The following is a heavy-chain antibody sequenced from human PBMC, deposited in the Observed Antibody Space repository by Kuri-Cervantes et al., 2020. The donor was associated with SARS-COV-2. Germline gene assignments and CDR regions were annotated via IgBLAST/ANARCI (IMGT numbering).Heavy chain of an antibody. J-gene: IGHJ2*01. D-gene: IGHD3-16*01. Sequence: GESLKISCAASGFTFSSYAMSWVRQAPGKGLEWVSAISGSGGSTYYADSVKGRFTISRDNSKNTLYLQMNSLRAEDTAVYYCASVHTSEYWYFDLWGRGTLVTVSS. V-gene: IGHV3-23*01. CDR3: ASVHTSEYWYFDL. CDR1: GFTFSSYA. CDR2: ISGSGGST.